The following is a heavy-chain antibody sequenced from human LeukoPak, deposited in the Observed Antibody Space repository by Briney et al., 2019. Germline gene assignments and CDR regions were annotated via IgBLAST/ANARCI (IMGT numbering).Heavy chain of an antibody. V-gene: IGHV3-66*01. CDR3: ARDISSGYYDAFDI. CDR1: GFTVSSNY. CDR2: IYSGGSI. Sequence: GGSLRLSCAASGFTVSSNYMSWVRQAPGKGLEWVSIIYSGGSIYYADSVKGRFTISRDNSKNTLYLQMNSLRAEDTAVYYCARDISSGYYDAFDIWGQGTMVTVSS. D-gene: IGHD3-22*01. J-gene: IGHJ3*02.